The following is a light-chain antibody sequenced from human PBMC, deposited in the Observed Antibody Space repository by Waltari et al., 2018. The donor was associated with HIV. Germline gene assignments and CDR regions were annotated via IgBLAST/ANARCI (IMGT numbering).Light chain of an antibody. Sequence: DIVMTQSPLSLPVTPGEPASISCRSSHSLLNSNGYNYLDWYLQKPGQSPQLLIYLGSNRDSGVPDRFSGSGSGTDFTLKISRVEAEDVGVYYCMQALQSPRTFGQGTTVEIK. V-gene: IGKV2-28*01. CDR2: LGS. J-gene: IGKJ1*01. CDR3: MQALQSPRT. CDR1: HSLLNSNGYNY.